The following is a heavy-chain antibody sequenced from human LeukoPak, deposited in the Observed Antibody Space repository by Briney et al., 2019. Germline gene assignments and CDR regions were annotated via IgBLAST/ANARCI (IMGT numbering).Heavy chain of an antibody. CDR2: ISGSGSST. Sequence: GGSLRLSCAASGFTFSNYAMTWVRQAPGKGLEWVSGISGSGSSTYYADSVKGRFTISRDNSKNTIYLQMNSLRAEDTALYYCAKAAAALGFDFWGQGTLVTVSS. V-gene: IGHV3-23*01. D-gene: IGHD6-13*01. J-gene: IGHJ4*02. CDR3: AKAAAALGFDF. CDR1: GFTFSNYA.